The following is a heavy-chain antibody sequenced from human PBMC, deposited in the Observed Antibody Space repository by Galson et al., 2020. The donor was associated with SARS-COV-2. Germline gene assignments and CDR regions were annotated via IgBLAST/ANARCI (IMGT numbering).Heavy chain of an antibody. Sequence: GGSLRLSCAASGFTFSGSAIHWVRQASGKGLEWVGRVKSKTNSYATAYAASVKGRFTISRDDSRNTAYLQMNSLKTEDTALYYCTVGYCSSTTCYPRFDPWGQGTLVTVSS. CDR3: TVGYCSSTTCYPRFDP. V-gene: IGHV3-73*01. CDR1: GFTFSGSA. J-gene: IGHJ5*02. D-gene: IGHD2-2*01. CDR2: VKSKTNSYAT.